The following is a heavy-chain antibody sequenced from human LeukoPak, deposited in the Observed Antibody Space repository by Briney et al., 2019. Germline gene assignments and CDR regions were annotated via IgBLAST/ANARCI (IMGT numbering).Heavy chain of an antibody. V-gene: IGHV3-23*01. CDR3: ANPYGDYDFGAFDI. D-gene: IGHD4-17*01. J-gene: IGHJ3*02. Sequence: SGGSLRLSCAAFGFTFSSYAMSWVRQAPGKGLEWVSAISGSGGSTYYADSVKGRFTISRDNSKNTLYLQMNSLRAEDTAVYYCANPYGDYDFGAFDIWGQGTMVTVSS. CDR1: GFTFSSYA. CDR2: ISGSGGST.